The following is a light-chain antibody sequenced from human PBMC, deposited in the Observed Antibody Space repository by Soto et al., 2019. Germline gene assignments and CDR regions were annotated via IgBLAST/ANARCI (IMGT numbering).Light chain of an antibody. CDR3: QHYNNWPPWT. Sequence: EIVMTQTTLSSPVTLGQPASISCRSGRSLVHNDGNTYLSWFQQRPGQPPRILLYGASIRATGIPARFSGSGSGTEFTLTISTMQSEDFAIYYCQHYNNWPPWTFGQGSNV. CDR2: GAS. J-gene: IGKJ1*01. CDR1: RSLVHNDGNTY. V-gene: IGKV2-24*01.